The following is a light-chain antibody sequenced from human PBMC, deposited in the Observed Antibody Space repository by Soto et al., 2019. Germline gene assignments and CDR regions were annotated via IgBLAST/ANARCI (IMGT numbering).Light chain of an antibody. CDR2: DDS. Sequence: SYEPTQPPSVSVAPLQTARITRGGNNIGSKSVHWYQQKQGQAPVLVVDDDSDRPSGIPERFSGSNSGNTATLTISRVEAGDEADYFCHVWDSSSEHVFGTGTKVTVL. CDR1: NIGSKS. CDR3: HVWDSSSEHV. V-gene: IGLV3-21*02. J-gene: IGLJ1*01.